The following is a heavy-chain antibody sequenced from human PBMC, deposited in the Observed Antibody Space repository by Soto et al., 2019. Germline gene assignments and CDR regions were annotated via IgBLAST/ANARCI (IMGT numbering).Heavy chain of an antibody. Sequence: SETLSLTCAVYGGSFSGYYWSWIRQPPGKGLEWIGEINHSGSTNYNPSLKSRVTISVDTSKNQFSLKLSSVTAADTAVYYCARPLLGGRSGYNAFDIWGQGTMVTVSS. J-gene: IGHJ3*02. CDR3: ARPLLGGRSGYNAFDI. CDR2: INHSGST. CDR1: GGSFSGYY. V-gene: IGHV4-34*01. D-gene: IGHD3-22*01.